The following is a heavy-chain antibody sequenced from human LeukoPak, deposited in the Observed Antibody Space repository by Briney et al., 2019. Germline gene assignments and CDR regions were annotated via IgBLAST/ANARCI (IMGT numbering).Heavy chain of an antibody. CDR3: AKRPNYYYYYMDV. J-gene: IGHJ6*03. Sequence: GGSLRLSCAASGFTFSNYPMHWVRQAPGKGLEWVAIISSNGSDKRYAGSVKGRFTFSRDNSKNTLYLQLNSLRTEDTAVYYCAKRPNYYYYYMDVWGKGTTVTISS. CDR1: GFTFSNYP. CDR2: ISSNGSDK. V-gene: IGHV3-30*04.